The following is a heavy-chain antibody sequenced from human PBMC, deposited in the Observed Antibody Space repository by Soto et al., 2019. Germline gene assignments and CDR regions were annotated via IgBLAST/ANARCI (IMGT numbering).Heavy chain of an antibody. J-gene: IGHJ6*02. CDR2: IYPGDSDT. CDR3: ARQGNSSSWYYLFGMDV. CDR1: GYSFTSYW. Sequence: GESLKISCKGSGYSFTSYWIGWVRQMPGKGLEWMGIIYPGDSDTRYSPSFQGQVTISADKSISTAYLQWSSLKASDTAMYYCARQGNSSSWYYLFGMDVWGQGTTVNVSS. V-gene: IGHV5-51*01. D-gene: IGHD6-13*01.